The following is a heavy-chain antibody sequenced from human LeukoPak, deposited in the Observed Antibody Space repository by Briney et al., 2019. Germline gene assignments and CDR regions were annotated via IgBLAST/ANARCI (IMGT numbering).Heavy chain of an antibody. Sequence: GESLKISCKGSGYSSTSYWIGWVRQTPGKGPEWMGVIYPGDSDTRYSPSFQGQVTISADKSISTAYLQWSSRQASDTAMYYCARRDGYGAYDIWGQGTMVTVSS. CDR3: ARRDGYGAYDI. J-gene: IGHJ3*02. V-gene: IGHV5-51*01. CDR2: IYPGDSDT. D-gene: IGHD5-24*01. CDR1: GYSSTSYW.